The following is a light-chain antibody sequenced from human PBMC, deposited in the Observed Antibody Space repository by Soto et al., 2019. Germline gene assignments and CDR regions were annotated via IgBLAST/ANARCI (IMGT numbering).Light chain of an antibody. J-gene: IGKJ2*01. CDR2: GAS. Sequence: VLTQSPGTLSLSPGERATLSCRASQSVSSSNLAWYQKKPGQAPKVLIYGASTRATGIPDRFSGSGSGTDFTLTIRRLEPEDFAVYYCQQYDNSPYTFDQGTNLEIK. CDR1: QSVSSSN. CDR3: QQYDNSPYT. V-gene: IGKV3-20*01.